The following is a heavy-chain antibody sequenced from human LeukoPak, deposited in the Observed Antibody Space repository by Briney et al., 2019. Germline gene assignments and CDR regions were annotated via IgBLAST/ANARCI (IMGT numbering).Heavy chain of an antibody. Sequence: GGSLRLSCAASGFTFSNYWMKWVRQGPGKGLEWVANIKQDGSEKYYVDSVKGRFTISRDNAQNSVSLQMNSLRVEDTAVYYCASSFGSGWHVADYFDYWGQGTLVTVSS. CDR1: GFTFSNYW. CDR2: IKQDGSEK. CDR3: ASSFGSGWHVADYFDY. J-gene: IGHJ4*02. V-gene: IGHV3-7*01. D-gene: IGHD6-19*01.